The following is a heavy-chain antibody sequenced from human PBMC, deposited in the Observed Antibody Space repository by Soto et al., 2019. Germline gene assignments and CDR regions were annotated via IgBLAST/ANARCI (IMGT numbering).Heavy chain of an antibody. CDR2: INHSGST. Sequence: SETLSLTCAVYGGSFSGYYWSWIRQPPGKGLEWIGEINHSGSTNYNPSLKSRVTISVDTSKNQFSLKLSSVTAADTAVYYCARESDMNDFWSGYSRYGMDVWGQGXTVTVSS. J-gene: IGHJ6*02. D-gene: IGHD3-3*01. CDR3: ARESDMNDFWSGYSRYGMDV. V-gene: IGHV4-34*01. CDR1: GGSFSGYY.